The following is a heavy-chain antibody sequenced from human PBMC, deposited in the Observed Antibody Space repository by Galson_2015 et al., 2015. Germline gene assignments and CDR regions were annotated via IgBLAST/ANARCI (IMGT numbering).Heavy chain of an antibody. CDR1: EFTFSSYY. Sequence: SLRLSCAASEFTFSSYYMSWVRQAPGKGLEWVSSISSTTTYIYYADSVKGRFTISRDNAKNSLYLQMNSLGAEDTAVYYCARQILDYDFWSGYYPTNFDPWGQGTLVTVSS. CDR2: ISSTTTYI. CDR3: ARQILDYDFWSGYYPTNFDP. V-gene: IGHV3-21*01. D-gene: IGHD3-3*01. J-gene: IGHJ5*02.